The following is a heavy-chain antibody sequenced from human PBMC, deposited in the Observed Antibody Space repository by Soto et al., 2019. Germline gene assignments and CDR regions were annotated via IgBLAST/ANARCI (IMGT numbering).Heavy chain of an antibody. Sequence: ARGERFTCRYLRWLRQAPEQGLEWMGIINPSGGSTSYAQKFQGRVTMTRDTSTSTVYMELSSLRSEDTAVYSCGRAHSSGQYGFGIW. J-gene: IGHJ3*02. D-gene: IGHD2-15*01. V-gene: IGHV1-46*01. CDR2: INPSGGST. CDR1: GERFTCRY. CDR3: GRAHSSGQYGFGI.